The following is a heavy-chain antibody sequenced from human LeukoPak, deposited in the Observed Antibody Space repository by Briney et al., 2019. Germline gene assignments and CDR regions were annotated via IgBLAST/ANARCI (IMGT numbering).Heavy chain of an antibody. CDR1: GGSFSNYY. V-gene: IGHV4-34*01. Sequence: PSETLSLTCAVYGGSFSNYYWSWIRQPPGKGLEWIGEITHSGSTNYNPSLISRVTVSIDTSQNQFSLKLNSVTAADTAVYYCARESASSSTFDIWGQGTIVSVSS. D-gene: IGHD2-2*01. J-gene: IGHJ3*02. CDR3: ARESASSSTFDI. CDR2: ITHSGST.